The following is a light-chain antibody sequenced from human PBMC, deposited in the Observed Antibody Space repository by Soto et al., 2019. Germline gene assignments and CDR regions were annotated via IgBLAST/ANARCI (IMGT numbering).Light chain of an antibody. CDR1: QSISSN. CDR3: QQYNNWPRAT. Sequence: VMAPSPAPLAGSSGEGARLSCRGSQSISSNLAWYQQKPGQAPRLLMFRTSSRATGFPARFSGSGSGTEFNLTISSLQSEDFGVYYCQQYNNWPRATFGGGTKVDIK. J-gene: IGKJ4*01. V-gene: IGKV3-15*01. CDR2: RTS.